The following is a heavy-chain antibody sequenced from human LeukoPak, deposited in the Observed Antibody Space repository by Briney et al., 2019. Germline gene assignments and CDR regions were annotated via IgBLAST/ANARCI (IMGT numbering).Heavy chain of an antibody. Sequence: GGSLRLSCAASGFTVSSNYMSWVRQAPGKGLEWVSVIYSGGSTYYADSVKGRFAISRDNSKNTLFLQMNSLRAEDTAVYYCARGSSRVRGSYEYWGQGTLVTVSS. CDR2: IYSGGST. CDR1: GFTVSSNY. J-gene: IGHJ4*02. V-gene: IGHV3-53*01. D-gene: IGHD1-26*01. CDR3: ARGSSRVRGSYEY.